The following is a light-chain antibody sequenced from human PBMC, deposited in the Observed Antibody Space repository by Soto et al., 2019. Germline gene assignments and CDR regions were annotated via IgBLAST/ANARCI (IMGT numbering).Light chain of an antibody. Sequence: QSVLTQPPSASGTPGQSVTISCSGSSPNIGINTVMWYQHLPGTAPKLLIYTNNQLSSGVPDRFSGSKSGTSASLAISGLHSEDEADYYCASWDDSLNGYVFGTGTKLTDL. J-gene: IGLJ1*01. V-gene: IGLV1-44*01. CDR3: ASWDDSLNGYV. CDR1: SPNIGINT. CDR2: TNN.